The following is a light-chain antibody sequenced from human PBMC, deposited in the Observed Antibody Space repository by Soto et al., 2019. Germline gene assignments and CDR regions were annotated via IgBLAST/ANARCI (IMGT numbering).Light chain of an antibody. CDR2: DAS. Sequence: IPLIHCLSPPTASVGVRHTLTCLASQSISSWLAWYQQKPGKAPKLLIFDASILESGVPSRFSGSGSGTQFTLTISSLQPDDFATYYCQQYNSYLRTFGQGTKVDI. J-gene: IGKJ1*01. V-gene: IGKV1-5*01. CDR3: QQYNSYLRT. CDR1: QSISSW.